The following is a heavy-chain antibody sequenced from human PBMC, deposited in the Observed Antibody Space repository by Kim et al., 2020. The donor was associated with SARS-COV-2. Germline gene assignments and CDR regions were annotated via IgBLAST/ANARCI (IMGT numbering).Heavy chain of an antibody. Sequence: NTKYSEGFQGRVTITRDTSAGTAYMALTGLKSEDTAVYYCTREDTTNWFDYWGQGTLVTVSS. CDR3: TREDTTNWFDY. D-gene: IGHD2-2*01. J-gene: IGHJ5*01. V-gene: IGHV1-3*01. CDR2: NT.